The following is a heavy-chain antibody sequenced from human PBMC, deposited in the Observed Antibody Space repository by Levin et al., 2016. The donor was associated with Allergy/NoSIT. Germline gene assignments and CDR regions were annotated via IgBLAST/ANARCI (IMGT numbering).Heavy chain of an antibody. CDR2: MYYTGST. V-gene: IGHV4-39*01. D-gene: IGHD2-2*01. CDR3: ASPFCRTTSCPQWAMDV. Sequence: WIRQPPGKGLEWIGSMYYTGSTSYYNPSLRSRVTISVDTSKNQFSLKLASVTVADTAVYFCASPFCRTTSCPQWAMDVWGQGTTVTVSS. J-gene: IGHJ6*02.